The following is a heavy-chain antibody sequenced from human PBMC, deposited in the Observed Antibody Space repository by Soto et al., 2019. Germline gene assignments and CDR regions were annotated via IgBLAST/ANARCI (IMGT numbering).Heavy chain of an antibody. CDR1: GYTFTSYG. Sequence: ASVTVSCKASGYTFTSYGFPWVRQAPGQGLEWMGWISAYNGNTNYAQKFQGRVTMTTDTFTSTAYMELRSLRSDDTAVYYCARREDCSSTSCYAFDIWGQGTMVTVSS. V-gene: IGHV1-18*04. CDR2: ISAYNGNT. J-gene: IGHJ3*02. CDR3: ARREDCSSTSCYAFDI. D-gene: IGHD2-2*01.